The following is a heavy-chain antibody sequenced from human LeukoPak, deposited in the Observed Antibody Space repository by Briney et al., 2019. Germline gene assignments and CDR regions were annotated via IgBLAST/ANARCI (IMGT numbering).Heavy chain of an antibody. CDR2: INPNGGST. J-gene: IGHJ4*02. CDR3: ASGGGYSGYDTLDFDY. V-gene: IGHV1-46*01. CDR1: GYTFTSYY. D-gene: IGHD5-12*01. Sequence: GASVKVSCKASGYTFTSYYMHWVRQAPGQGLEWMGIINPNGGSTSYAQKFQGRVTMTRDTSTSTVYMELSSLRSEDTAVYYCASGGGYSGYDTLDFDYWGQGTLVTVSS.